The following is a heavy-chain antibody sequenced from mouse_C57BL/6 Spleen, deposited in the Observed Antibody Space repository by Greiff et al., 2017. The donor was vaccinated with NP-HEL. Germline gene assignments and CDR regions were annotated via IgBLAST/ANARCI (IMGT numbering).Heavy chain of an antibody. CDR1: GYSITSGYD. CDR2: ISYSGST. CDR3: ARDGAYGSSHWYFDV. D-gene: IGHD1-1*01. J-gene: IGHJ1*03. V-gene: IGHV3-1*01. Sequence: EVQLQQSGPGMVKPSQSLSLTCTVTGYSITSGYDWHWIRHFPGNKLEWMGYISYSGSTNYNPSLKSRISITHDTSKNHFFLKLNSVTTEDTATYSGARDGAYGSSHWYFDVWGTGTTVTVSS.